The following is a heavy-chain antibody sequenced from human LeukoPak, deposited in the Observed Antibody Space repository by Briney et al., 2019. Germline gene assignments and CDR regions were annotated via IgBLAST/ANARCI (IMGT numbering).Heavy chain of an antibody. Sequence: PSETLSLTCTVSGGSISSYYWSWIRQPPGKGLEWIGYIYYSGSTNYNPSLKSRVTISVDTSKNQFSLKLSSVTAADTAVYYCARSSSSWPDYFDYWGQGTLVTVSS. V-gene: IGHV4-59*01. CDR3: ARSSSSWPDYFDY. J-gene: IGHJ4*02. D-gene: IGHD6-13*01. CDR2: IYYSGST. CDR1: GGSISSYY.